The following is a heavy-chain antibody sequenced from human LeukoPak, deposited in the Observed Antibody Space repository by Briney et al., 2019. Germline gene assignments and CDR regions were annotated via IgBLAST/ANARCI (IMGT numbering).Heavy chain of an antibody. CDR3: ARGNFYDNKGYSPELRY. Sequence: SVKVSCKASGGSFTNCPFHWVRQAPGQGLEWMGGIIPMFGSTDYAQKFQGRLTITADESTTTAYLELSSLRSDDTAVYYCARGNFYDNKGYSPELRYWGQGTLVTVSS. D-gene: IGHD3-10*01. CDR2: IIPMFGST. V-gene: IGHV1-69*13. J-gene: IGHJ4*02. CDR1: GGSFTNCP.